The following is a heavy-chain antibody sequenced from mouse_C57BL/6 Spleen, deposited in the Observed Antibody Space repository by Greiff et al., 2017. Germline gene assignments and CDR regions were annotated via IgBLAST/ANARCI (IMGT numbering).Heavy chain of an antibody. CDR2: ISDGCSYT. V-gene: IGHV5-4*01. Sequence: EVKLVESGGGLVKPGGSLKLSCAASGFTFSSYAMSWVRQTPEKRLEWVATISDGCSYTYYPDNVTGRFTISRDNAKNNLYLQMSHLKSEDTAMYYCARDRMAYAMDYWGQGTSVTVSS. CDR1: GFTFSSYA. CDR3: ARDRMAYAMDY. D-gene: IGHD2-3*01. J-gene: IGHJ4*01.